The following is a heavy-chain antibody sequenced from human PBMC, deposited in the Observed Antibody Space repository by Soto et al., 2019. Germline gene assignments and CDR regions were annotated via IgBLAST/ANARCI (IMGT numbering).Heavy chain of an antibody. V-gene: IGHV3-33*01. Sequence: PGGSLRLSCAASGFTFSSYGMHWVRQAPGKGLEWVAVIWYDGSNKYYADSVKGRFTISRDNSKNTLYLQMNSLRAEDTAVYYCASAQYSYGGRGGFDYWGQGTLVTVSS. CDR3: ASAQYSYGGRGGFDY. CDR1: GFTFSSYG. D-gene: IGHD5-18*01. J-gene: IGHJ4*02. CDR2: IWYDGSNK.